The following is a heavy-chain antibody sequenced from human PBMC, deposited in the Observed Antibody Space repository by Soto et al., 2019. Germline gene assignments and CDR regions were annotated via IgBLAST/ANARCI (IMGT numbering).Heavy chain of an antibody. CDR2: IYWDDDK. J-gene: IGHJ6*02. V-gene: IGHV2-5*02. D-gene: IGHD2-21*02. CDR1: GFSLSTSGVG. Sequence: QITLKESGPPLVKPTQTLTLTCTFSGFSLSTSGVGVGWIHQPPGKALEWLALIYWDDDKRYSPSLRSRLTISKDTSKNQVVLTMTNMDPVDTATYYCIQSRCGGDCLQSYASHYYYGMDVWGQGTTVTVSS. CDR3: IQSRCGGDCLQSYASHYYYGMDV.